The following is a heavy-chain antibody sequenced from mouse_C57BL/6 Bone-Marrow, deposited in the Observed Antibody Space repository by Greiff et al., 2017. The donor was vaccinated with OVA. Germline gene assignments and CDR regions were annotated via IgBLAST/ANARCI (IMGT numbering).Heavy chain of an antibody. Sequence: EVHLVESGGGLVKPGGSLKLSCAASGFTFSSYAMSWVRQTPEKRLEWVATISDGGSYTYYPDNVKGRFTISRDNAKNNLYLQMSHLKSEDTAKYYCARDGYDYDYWGQGTTLTVSS. J-gene: IGHJ2*01. CDR2: ISDGGSYT. CDR1: GFTFSSYA. CDR3: ARDGYDYDY. V-gene: IGHV5-4*01. D-gene: IGHD2-4*01.